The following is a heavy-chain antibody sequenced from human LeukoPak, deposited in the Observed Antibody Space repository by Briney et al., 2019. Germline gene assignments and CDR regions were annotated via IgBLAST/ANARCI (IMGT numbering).Heavy chain of an antibody. V-gene: IGHV3-21*01. J-gene: IGHJ3*02. CDR2: ISSSSSYI. CDR1: GFTFSSYS. Sequence: KPGGSLRLSCAASGFTFSSYSMNWVRQAPGKGLEWVSSISSSSSYIYYADSVKGRFTISRDNAKNSLYLQMNSLRAEDTAVYYCAREVRGALEPSRYAFDIWGQGTMVTVSS. CDR3: AREVRGALEPSRYAFDI. D-gene: IGHD1-1*01.